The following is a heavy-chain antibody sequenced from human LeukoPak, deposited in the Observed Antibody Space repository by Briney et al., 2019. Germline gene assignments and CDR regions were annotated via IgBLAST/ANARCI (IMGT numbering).Heavy chain of an antibody. CDR1: EGTFSSYA. CDR2: IIPIFGTA. D-gene: IGHD6-19*01. Sequence: SVKVSCKASEGTFSSYAISWVRQAPGQGLEWMGGIIPIFGTANYAQKFQGRVTITTDESTSTAYMELSSLRSEDTAVYYCAGSAGYSSGWAQRFDYWGQGTLVTVS. J-gene: IGHJ4*02. CDR3: AGSAGYSSGWAQRFDY. V-gene: IGHV1-69*05.